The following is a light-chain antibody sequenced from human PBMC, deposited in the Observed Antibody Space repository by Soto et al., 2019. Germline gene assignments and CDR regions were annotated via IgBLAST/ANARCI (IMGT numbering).Light chain of an antibody. CDR1: SSDVGGYNY. V-gene: IGLV2-8*01. Sequence: HSALTQPPSASGSPGQSVTISCTGTSSDVGGYNYVSWYQQHPGKAPKVMIYEVTKRPSGVPDRFSGSKSGNTASLTVSGLQAEDEADYYCSSYAGSNNWVFGGGTKLTVL. CDR3: SSYAGSNNWV. J-gene: IGLJ2*01. CDR2: EVT.